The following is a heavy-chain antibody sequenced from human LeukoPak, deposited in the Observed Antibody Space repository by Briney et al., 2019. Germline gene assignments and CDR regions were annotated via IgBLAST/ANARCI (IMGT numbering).Heavy chain of an antibody. D-gene: IGHD6-19*01. V-gene: IGHV3-23*01. CDR2: ISGSGGST. J-gene: IGHJ4*02. CDR3: ARDVSSGWYRFSY. Sequence: PGGSLRLPCAASGFIFSNFDMSWVRQAPGKGLEWVSAISGSGGSTYYADSVKGRFTISRDNSKNTLFLQINSLRAEDTAVYYCARDVSSGWYRFSYWGQGTLVAVSS. CDR1: GFIFSNFD.